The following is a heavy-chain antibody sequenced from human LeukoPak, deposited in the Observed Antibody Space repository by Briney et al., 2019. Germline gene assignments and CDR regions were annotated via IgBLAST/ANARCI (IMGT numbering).Heavy chain of an antibody. V-gene: IGHV3-66*02. CDR1: GFTVSSNY. CDR3: AREGGIQYYYYYYMDV. J-gene: IGHJ6*03. Sequence: GGSLRLSCAASGFTVSSNYMSWVRQAPGKGLEWVSVIYSGGSTYYADSVKGRFTISRDNSMNTLYLQMNSLRAEDTAVYYCAREGGIQYYYYYYMDVWGKGTTVTVSS. CDR2: IYSGGST. D-gene: IGHD3-16*01.